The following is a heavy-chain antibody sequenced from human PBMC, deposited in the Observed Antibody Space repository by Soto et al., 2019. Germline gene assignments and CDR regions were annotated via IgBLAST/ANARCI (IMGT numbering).Heavy chain of an antibody. D-gene: IGHD3-10*01. J-gene: IGHJ5*02. CDR1: GYTFTSYA. CDR3: ATETYYYGSGSYYNPRFFDP. CDR2: INAGNGNT. V-gene: IGHV1-3*01. Sequence: EASVKVSCKASGYTFTSYAMHWVRQAPGQRLEWMGWINAGNGNTKYSQKFQGRVTITRDTSASTAYMELSSLRSEDTAVYYCATETYYYGSGSYYNPRFFDPWGQGTLVTVSS.